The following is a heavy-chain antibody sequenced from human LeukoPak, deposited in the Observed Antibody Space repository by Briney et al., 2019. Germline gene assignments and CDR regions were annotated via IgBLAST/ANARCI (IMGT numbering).Heavy chain of an antibody. CDR3: ARDWYYYDSSGYYNGYFDY. J-gene: IGHJ4*02. Sequence: GGSLRLSCAASGFTVSSNYMSWVRQAPGKGLEWVSVIYSGGSTYYADSVKGRFTISRDNSKNALYLQMNSLRAEDTAVYYCARDWYYYDSSGYYNGYFDYWGQGTLVTVSS. CDR1: GFTVSSNY. D-gene: IGHD3-22*01. CDR2: IYSGGST. V-gene: IGHV3-66*01.